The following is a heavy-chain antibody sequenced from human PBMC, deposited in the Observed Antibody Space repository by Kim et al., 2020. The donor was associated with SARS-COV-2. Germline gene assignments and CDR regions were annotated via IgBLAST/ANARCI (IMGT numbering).Heavy chain of an antibody. Sequence: GGSLRLSCAASGFTFSSYGMHWVRQAPGKGLEWVAVISYDGRNKYYADSVKGRFTISRDNSKNTLYLQMNSLRAEDTAVYYCAKEEGSGYSSGCTYYYYGMDVWGQGTTVTVSS. CDR2: ISYDGRNK. CDR1: GFTFSSYG. CDR3: AKEEGSGYSSGCTYYYYGMDV. V-gene: IGHV3-30*18. D-gene: IGHD6-19*01. J-gene: IGHJ6*02.